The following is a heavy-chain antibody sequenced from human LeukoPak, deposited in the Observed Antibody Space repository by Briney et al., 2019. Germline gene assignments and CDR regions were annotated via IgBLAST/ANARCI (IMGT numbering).Heavy chain of an antibody. CDR3: ARGGYRQIDY. D-gene: IGHD5-18*01. CDR1: GGSFSGYY. V-gene: IGHV4-34*01. J-gene: IGHJ4*02. CDR2: INHSGST. Sequence: KSSETLSLTCAVYGGSFSGYYWSWIRQPPVKGLEWIGEINHSGSTNYNPSLKSRVTISVDTSKNQFSLKLSSVTAADTAVYYYARGGYRQIDYWGQGTLVTVSS.